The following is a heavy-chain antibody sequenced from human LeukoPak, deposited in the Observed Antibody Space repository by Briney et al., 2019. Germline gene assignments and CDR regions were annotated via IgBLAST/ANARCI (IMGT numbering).Heavy chain of an antibody. CDR1: GFTFSSYG. CDR2: ISYDGSNK. V-gene: IGHV3-30*18. J-gene: IGHJ6*04. Sequence: XLRLSCAASGFTFSSYGMHWVRQAPGKGLEGXGXISYDGSNKYYADSVKGRFTISRDNSKNTLYLQMNSLRAEDTAVYYCAKDRDYYGSGSYYSPYYYYGMDVWGKGTTVTVSS. D-gene: IGHD3-10*01. CDR3: AKDRDYYGSGSYYSPYYYYGMDV.